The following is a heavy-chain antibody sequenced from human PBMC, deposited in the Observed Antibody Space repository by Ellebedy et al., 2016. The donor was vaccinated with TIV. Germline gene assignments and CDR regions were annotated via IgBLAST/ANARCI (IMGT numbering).Heavy chain of an antibody. CDR2: IDHSGST. J-gene: IGHJ4*02. CDR3: ARGHSGKGDPPAD. D-gene: IGHD3-16*01. CDR1: GGSFSGYY. V-gene: IGHV4-34*01. Sequence: SETLSLXXAVYGGSFSGYYWSWIRQPPGKGLEWIGEIDHSGSTNCNPSLKSRVTISVDTSKNQFSLKLSSVTAADTAVYYCARGHSGKGDPPADWGQGTLVTVSS.